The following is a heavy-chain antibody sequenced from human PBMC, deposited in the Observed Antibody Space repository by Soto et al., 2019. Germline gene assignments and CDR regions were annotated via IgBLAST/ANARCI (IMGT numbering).Heavy chain of an antibody. CDR1: GFTFSSYA. J-gene: IGHJ5*02. V-gene: IGHV3-30-3*01. CDR3: VAGVVIKADP. D-gene: IGHD3-3*01. CDR2: ISYDGSNK. Sequence: GGSLRLSCAAPGFTFSSYAMHWVRQAPGKGLEWVAVISYDGSNKYYADSVKGRFTISRDNSKNTLYLQMNSLRAEDTAVYYCVAGVVIKADPWGQGTLVTVSS.